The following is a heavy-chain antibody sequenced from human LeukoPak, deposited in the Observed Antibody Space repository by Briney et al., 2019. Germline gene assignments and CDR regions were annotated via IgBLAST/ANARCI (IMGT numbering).Heavy chain of an antibody. V-gene: IGHV1-69*13. CDR2: IIPIFGTA. CDR1: GGTFSSYA. D-gene: IGHD6-6*01. J-gene: IGHJ4*02. Sequence: GASVKVSCKASGGTFSSYAISWVRQAPGQGLEWVGGIIPIFGTANYAQKFQGRVTITADESTSTAYMELRSLRSDDTAVYYCARGGYLAAPYYFDYWGQGTLVTVSS. CDR3: ARGGYLAAPYYFDY.